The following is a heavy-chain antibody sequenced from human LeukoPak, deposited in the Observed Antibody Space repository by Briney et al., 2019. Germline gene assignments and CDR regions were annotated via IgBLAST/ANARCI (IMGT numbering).Heavy chain of an antibody. CDR3: ARDTYYYDSSGPEHDY. D-gene: IGHD3-22*01. J-gene: IGHJ4*02. CDR1: GYTFTSYY. Sequence: ASVKVSCKASGYTFTSYYMHWVRQAPGQGLEWMGIINPSGGSTSYAQKFQGRVTMTRDTSTSTAYMELRSLRSDDTAVYYCARDTYYYDSSGPEHDYWGQGTLVTVSS. CDR2: INPSGGST. V-gene: IGHV1-46*01.